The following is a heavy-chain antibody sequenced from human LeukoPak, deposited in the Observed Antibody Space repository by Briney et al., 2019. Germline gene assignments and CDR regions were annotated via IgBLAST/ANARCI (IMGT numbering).Heavy chain of an antibody. CDR1: GFTFDDYA. J-gene: IGHJ3*02. Sequence: GGSLRLSCAASGFTFDDYAMHWVRQAPGKGLEWVSLISWDGGSTYYADSVKGRFTISRDNSKNSLYLQMNSLRAEDTALYYCAKDMGSGSIGDAFDIWGQGTMVTVSS. CDR2: ISWDGGST. D-gene: IGHD1-26*01. V-gene: IGHV3-43D*03. CDR3: AKDMGSGSIGDAFDI.